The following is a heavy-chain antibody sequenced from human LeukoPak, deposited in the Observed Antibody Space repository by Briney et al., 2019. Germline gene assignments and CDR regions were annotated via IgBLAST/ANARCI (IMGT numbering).Heavy chain of an antibody. Sequence: GGSLRLSCAASGFTFSSYAMSWVRQAPGKGLEWVSAVSGSGGSTYYADSVKGRFTISRDNSKNTLYLQMNSLRAEDTAVYYCAKAPYYDFWSGYSWRFDPWGQGTLVTVSS. V-gene: IGHV3-23*01. CDR3: AKAPYYDFWSGYSWRFDP. J-gene: IGHJ5*02. D-gene: IGHD3-3*01. CDR2: VSGSGGST. CDR1: GFTFSSYA.